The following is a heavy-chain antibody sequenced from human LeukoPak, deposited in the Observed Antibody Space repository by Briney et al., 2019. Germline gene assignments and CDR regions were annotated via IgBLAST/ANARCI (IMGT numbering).Heavy chain of an antibody. D-gene: IGHD5-18*01. J-gene: IGHJ6*03. CDR1: GGSISSYY. CDR2: IYYSGST. V-gene: IGHV4-59*01. Sequence: SETLSLTCTVSGGSISSYYWSWIRQPPGKGLEWIGYIYYSGSTNYNPSLKSRVTISVDTSKNQFSLKLSSVTAADTAVYYCARTTEGGYSYGYFYYYMDVWGKGTTVTISS. CDR3: ARTTEGGYSYGYFYYYMDV.